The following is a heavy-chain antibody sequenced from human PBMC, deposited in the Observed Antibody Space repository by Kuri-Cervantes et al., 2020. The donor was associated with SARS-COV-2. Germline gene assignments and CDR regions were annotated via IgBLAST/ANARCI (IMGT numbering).Heavy chain of an antibody. J-gene: IGHJ3*02. D-gene: IGHD2-21*02. CDR2: IYHSGGT. V-gene: IGHV4-38-2*02. Sequence: SETLSLTCTVSGYSISSGYYWGWIRQPPGKGLEWIGSIYHSGGTYYNPSLKSRVTISVDTSKNQFSLKLSSVTAADTAVYYCARGTYRGGDCYPDAFDIWGQGTMVTVSS. CDR3: ARGTYRGGDCYPDAFDI. CDR1: GYSISSGYY.